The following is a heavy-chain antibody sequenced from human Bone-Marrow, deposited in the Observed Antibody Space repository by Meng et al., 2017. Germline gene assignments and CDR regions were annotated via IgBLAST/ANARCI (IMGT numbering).Heavy chain of an antibody. CDR2: INHSVST. V-gene: IGHV4-34*01. Sequence: GSLRLSCAVYGGSFGGYYWSWIRQPPGKGREWIGEINHSVSTTYNPSLKGRVTISVDTSKNQFSLKLSSVTAADTAVYYCASVFSVPYYYYYGMDVWGQGTTVTVSS. J-gene: IGHJ6*02. CDR1: GGSFGGYY. CDR3: ASVFSVPYYYYYGMDV. D-gene: IGHD3-3*02.